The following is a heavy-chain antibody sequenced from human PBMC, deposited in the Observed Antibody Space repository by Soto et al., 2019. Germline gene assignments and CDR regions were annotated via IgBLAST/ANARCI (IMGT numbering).Heavy chain of an antibody. CDR1: GYTFTSDG. Sequence: SVKVYCKASGYTFTSDGISWVRQAPGQGLEWMGWISAYNGNTNYAQKPQGRVTMTTDTSTSTAYMELRSLRSDDTAVYYCARLVATRGGSWFDPWGQGTLVTVSS. CDR3: ARLVATRGGSWFDP. CDR2: ISAYNGNT. D-gene: IGHD5-12*01. J-gene: IGHJ5*02. V-gene: IGHV1-18*01.